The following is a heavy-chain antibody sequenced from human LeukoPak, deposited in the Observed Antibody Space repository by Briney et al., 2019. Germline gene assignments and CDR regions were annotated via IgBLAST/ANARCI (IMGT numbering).Heavy chain of an antibody. V-gene: IGHV1-2*02. CDR2: INPNSGGT. CDR1: GYTFTSYG. Sequence: GASVKVSCKASGYTFTSYGISWVRQAPGQGLEWMGWINPNSGGTNYAQKFQGRVTMTRDTSISTAYMELSRLGSDDTAVYYCARDGASGYLADYWGQGTLVTVSS. J-gene: IGHJ4*02. D-gene: IGHD3-3*01. CDR3: ARDGASGYLADY.